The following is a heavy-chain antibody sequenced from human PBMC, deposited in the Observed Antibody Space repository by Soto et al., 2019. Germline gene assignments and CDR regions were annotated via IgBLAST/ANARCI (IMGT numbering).Heavy chain of an antibody. D-gene: IGHD2-2*01. CDR3: ATTPTADYFDY. V-gene: IGHV3-72*01. Sequence: PGGSLRLSCAASGFTFSDHYMDWVRQAPGKGLEWVGRTRNKANSYTTEYAAPVKGRFTISRDDSKNSLYLQMNSLKTEDTAVYYCATTPTADYFDYWGQGTLVTVSS. CDR2: TRNKANSYTT. J-gene: IGHJ4*02. CDR1: GFTFSDHY.